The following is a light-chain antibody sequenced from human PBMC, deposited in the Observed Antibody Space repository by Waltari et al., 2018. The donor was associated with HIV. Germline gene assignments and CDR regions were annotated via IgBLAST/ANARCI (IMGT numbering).Light chain of an antibody. V-gene: IGLV1-44*01. J-gene: IGLJ2*01. CDR3: AAWDDTLNGL. Sequence: QSVLTQPPSASGTPGQNVTISCSGNTSNIGNNIVNWYQQFPGAAPKLLIYSNNQPPSGVPALFSGSKSGTSASLAISGLQSEDEADYFCAAWDDTLNGLFGGGTKLTVL. CDR1: TSNIGNNI. CDR2: SNN.